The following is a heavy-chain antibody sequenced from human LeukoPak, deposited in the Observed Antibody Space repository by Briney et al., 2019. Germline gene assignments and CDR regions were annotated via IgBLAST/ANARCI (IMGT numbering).Heavy chain of an antibody. Sequence: LRLSCAASGFSFDDYAMHWVRQAPGKGLEWVSGISWNGGSIVYADSVKGRFTISRDNAKNSLYLQMNSLRAEDMALYYCAKELTEGWFDPWGQGTLVTVSS. J-gene: IGHJ5*02. CDR2: ISWNGGSI. CDR1: GFSFDDYA. CDR3: AKELTEGWFDP. V-gene: IGHV3-9*03.